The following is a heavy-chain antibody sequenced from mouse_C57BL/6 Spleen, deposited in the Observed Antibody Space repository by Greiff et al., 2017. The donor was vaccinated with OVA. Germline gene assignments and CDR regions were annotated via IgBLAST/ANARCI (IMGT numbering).Heavy chain of an antibody. J-gene: IGHJ4*01. D-gene: IGHD2-3*01. CDR3: AKRWLLPPYAMDY. CDR1: GFSLTSYG. V-gene: IGHV2-9*01. Sequence: VQVVESGPGLVAPSQSLSITCTVSGFSLTSYGVDWVRQPPGKGLEWLGVIWGGGSTNYNSALMSRLSISKDKSKSQVFLKMNSLQTDDTAMYYCAKRWLLPPYAMDYWGQGTSVTVSS. CDR2: IWGGGST.